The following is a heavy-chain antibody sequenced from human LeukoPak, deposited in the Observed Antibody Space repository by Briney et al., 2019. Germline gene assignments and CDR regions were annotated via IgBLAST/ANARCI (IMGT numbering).Heavy chain of an antibody. CDR1: GYTFTSYA. CDR3: ARGRRRYYDPEDAFDI. V-gene: IGHV1-3*01. D-gene: IGHD3-22*01. J-gene: IGHJ3*02. Sequence: GASVRVSCKASGYTFTSYAMHWVRQAPGQRLEWMGWINAGNGNTKYSQKFQGRVTMTRNTSISTAYMELSSLRSEDTAVYYCARGRRRYYDPEDAFDIWGQGTMVTVSS. CDR2: INAGNGNT.